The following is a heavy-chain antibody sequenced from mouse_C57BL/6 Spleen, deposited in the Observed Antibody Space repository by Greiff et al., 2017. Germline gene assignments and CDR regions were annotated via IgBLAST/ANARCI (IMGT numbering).Heavy chain of an antibody. Sequence: VQLQQPGAELVKPGASVKLSCKASGYTFTSYWMHWVKQRPGQGLEWIGNINPSNGGTNYNEKFKGKATLTVDKSSSTAYMQLSSLTSEDSSVYYCAFTTVVANAMDYWGQGTSVTVSS. J-gene: IGHJ4*01. D-gene: IGHD1-1*01. CDR2: INPSNGGT. V-gene: IGHV1-53*01. CDR3: AFTTVVANAMDY. CDR1: GYTFTSYW.